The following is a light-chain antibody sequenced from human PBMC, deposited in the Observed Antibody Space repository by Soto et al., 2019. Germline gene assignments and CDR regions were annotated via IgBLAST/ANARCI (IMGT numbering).Light chain of an antibody. CDR3: QQSNSTSFT. CDR1: QTVTTY. J-gene: IGKJ3*01. CDR2: AAS. V-gene: IGKV1-39*01. Sequence: DIQMTQSPSSLSASVGDRVTITCRASQTVTTYLNWYQQKPGEAPKLLIYAASTLHTGVPSRFSGSGSGTDFTLTITSLQPEDFATYFCQQSNSTSFTFGPGTTVDIK.